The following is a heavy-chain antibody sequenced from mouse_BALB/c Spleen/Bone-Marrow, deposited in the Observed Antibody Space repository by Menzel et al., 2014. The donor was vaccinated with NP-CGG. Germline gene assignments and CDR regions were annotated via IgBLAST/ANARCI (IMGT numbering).Heavy chain of an antibody. CDR1: GFTFSSLG. V-gene: IGHV5-17*02. CDR3: ARSRISSAYFDY. J-gene: IGHJ2*01. Sequence: EVKVVESGGGLVQPGGSRKLSCAASGFTFSSLGMHWVRQAPEKGLEWVAYISSGSSTIYYADTVMGRFTISRDNPKNTLFLQMSSLRSEDTAMYYCARSRISSAYFDYWGPGAPLTVS. D-gene: IGHD1-1*01. CDR2: ISSGSSTI.